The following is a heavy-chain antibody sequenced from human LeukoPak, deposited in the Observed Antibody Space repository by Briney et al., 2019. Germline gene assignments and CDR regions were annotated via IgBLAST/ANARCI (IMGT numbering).Heavy chain of an antibody. CDR1: GGSISTYY. J-gene: IGHJ4*02. CDR2: ISHSGIT. Sequence: SEPLSLTCTVSGGSISTYYWSWIRQPPGKGLEWIGYISHSGITRYNPSLESRLTMSVDTSKNQFSLKLSSVTAADTAVYYCARVGSYSFDYWGRGTLVTVSA. CDR3: ARVGSYSFDY. V-gene: IGHV4-59*01. D-gene: IGHD6-13*01.